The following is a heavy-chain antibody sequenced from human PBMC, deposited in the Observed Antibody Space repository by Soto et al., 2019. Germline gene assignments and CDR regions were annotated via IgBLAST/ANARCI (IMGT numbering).Heavy chain of an antibody. D-gene: IGHD3-10*01. CDR2: FYSGGST. J-gene: IGHJ4*02. CDR1: GGSISRSGDP. V-gene: IGHV4-39*01. CDR3: ARRDPSRSGNPYFDY. Sequence: QLQLQESGPGLVKPSETLSLTCTASGGSISRSGDPWGWIRQPPGKGLEWIGSFYSGGSTYYNPSLKSRVTISVDSPKNQFSLKLSSVTAADTAVYYCARRDPSRSGNPYFDYWGQGTLVTVSS.